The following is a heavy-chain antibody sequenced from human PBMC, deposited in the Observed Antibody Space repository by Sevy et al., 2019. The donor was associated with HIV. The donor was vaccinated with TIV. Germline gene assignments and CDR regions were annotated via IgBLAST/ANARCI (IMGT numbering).Heavy chain of an antibody. CDR3: ASHYYDYTGYYYPLHY. CDR2: ISHDGNNK. J-gene: IGHJ4*02. D-gene: IGHD3-22*01. CDR1: GFTFSRYD. Sequence: GGSLRLSCTASGFTFSRYDMYWVRQAPGKGLEWVAVISHDGNNKDYADSVKGRFTISRDNSKNTLYMQMTSLRAEDTAFYYCASHYYDYTGYYYPLHYWGQGTLVTVSS. V-gene: IGHV3-30*01.